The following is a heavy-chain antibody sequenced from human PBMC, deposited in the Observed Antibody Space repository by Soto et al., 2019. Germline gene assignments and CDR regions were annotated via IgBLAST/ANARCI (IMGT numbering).Heavy chain of an antibody. V-gene: IGHV1-18*01. J-gene: IGHJ5*02. D-gene: IGHD3-10*01. CDR3: ARTFGFISPSGSTYNWFDP. CDR2: ISAYNGNT. Sequence: QVQLVQSGAEVKKPGASVKVSCKASGYTFTSYGISWVRQAPGQGLEGMGWISAYNGNTNYAQKLQGRVTMTTDTSTSTAYMELRSLRSDDTAVYYCARTFGFISPSGSTYNWFDPWGQGTLVTVSS. CDR1: GYTFTSYG.